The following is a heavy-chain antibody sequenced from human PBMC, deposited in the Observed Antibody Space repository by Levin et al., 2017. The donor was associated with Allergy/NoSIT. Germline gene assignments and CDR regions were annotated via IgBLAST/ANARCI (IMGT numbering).Heavy chain of an antibody. J-gene: IGHJ3*02. V-gene: IGHV3-30*18. CDR1: GVAFSSYA. CDR3: SKVRRELVIATDAFDI. D-gene: IGHD3-9*01. CDR2: ISDDGSKK. Sequence: GGSLRLSCAVSGVAFSSYAMHWVRQAPGKGLEWVADISDDGSKKYYADSVKGRFTISRDNFKNTLFLQMNSLSVEDTAVYYCSKVRRELVIATDAFDIWGPGTLVTVSS.